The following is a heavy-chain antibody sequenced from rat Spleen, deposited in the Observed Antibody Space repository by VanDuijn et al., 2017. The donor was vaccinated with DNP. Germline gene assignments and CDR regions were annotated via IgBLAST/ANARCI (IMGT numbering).Heavy chain of an antibody. V-gene: IGHV5-31*01. Sequence: EVQLVESGGGLVQPGRSLKLSCVASGFTFNKNWMTWIRQAPGKGLEWVASITNTGGSTYYPDSVKGRFTISRDNAKSILYLQMNSLRSEDTATYYCTSSAEPLFAYWGQGTLVTVSS. CDR1: GFTFNKNW. D-gene: IGHD3-1*01. J-gene: IGHJ3*01. CDR2: ITNTGGST. CDR3: TSSAEPLFAY.